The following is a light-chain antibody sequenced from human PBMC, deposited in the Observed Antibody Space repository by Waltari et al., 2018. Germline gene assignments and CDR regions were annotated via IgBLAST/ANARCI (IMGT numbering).Light chain of an antibody. CDR3: QKYERLPAT. J-gene: IGKJ1*01. Sequence: CRASQSISKYLAWYQQKPGQAPRLLIYETSRRATGIPDRFSGSGSGTDFSLTISRLEPEDFAVYYCQKYERLPATFGQGTKVEFK. CDR1: QSISKY. CDR2: ETS. V-gene: IGKV3-20*01.